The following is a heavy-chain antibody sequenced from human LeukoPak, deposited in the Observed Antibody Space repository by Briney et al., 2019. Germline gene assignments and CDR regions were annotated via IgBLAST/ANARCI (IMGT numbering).Heavy chain of an antibody. CDR1: GGTFSSYA. CDR3: ATLRGCSSTSSHYYYGMDV. Sequence: ASVKVSCKASGGTFSSYAISWVRQAPGQGLEWMGGIIPIFGTANYAQKFQGRVTITADESTSTAYMELSSLRSEDTAVYYCATLRGCSSTSSHYYYGMDVWGKGTTVTVSS. J-gene: IGHJ6*04. D-gene: IGHD2-2*01. CDR2: IIPIFGTA. V-gene: IGHV1-69*13.